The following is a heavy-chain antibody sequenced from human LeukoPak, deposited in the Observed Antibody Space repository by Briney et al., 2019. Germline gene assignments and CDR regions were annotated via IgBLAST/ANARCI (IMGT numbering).Heavy chain of an antibody. CDR3: ARGFSTFDY. J-gene: IGHJ4*02. D-gene: IGHD6-13*01. CDR1: GGSTSSYY. CDR2: IYYSGST. V-gene: IGHV4-59*01. Sequence: SGTLSLTCIVSGGSTSSYYWSWIRQPPGKGLEWIGYIYYSGSTNYNPSLKSRVTISVDTSNNQFSLKLSSVTAADTAVYYCARGFSTFDYWGQGTLVTVSS.